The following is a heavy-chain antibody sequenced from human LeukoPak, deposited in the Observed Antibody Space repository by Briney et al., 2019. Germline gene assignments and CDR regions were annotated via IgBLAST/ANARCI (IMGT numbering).Heavy chain of an antibody. V-gene: IGHV1-8*01. CDR1: GYTFTSYD. J-gene: IGHJ4*02. D-gene: IGHD3-10*01. CDR2: MNPNSANT. Sequence: ASVKVSCKASGYTFTSYDINWVREATGQGLEWMGWMNPNSANTGYAQNFQGRVTMTRNTSISTAYMELSSLRSEDTAVYYCAIRFSRGSGSAIDYWGQGTLVTVSS. CDR3: AIRFSRGSGSAIDY.